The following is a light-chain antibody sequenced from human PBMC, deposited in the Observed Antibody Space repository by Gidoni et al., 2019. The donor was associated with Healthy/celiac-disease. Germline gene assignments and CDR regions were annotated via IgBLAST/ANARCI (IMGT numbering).Light chain of an antibody. CDR3: AAWDDSLNGQV. J-gene: IGLJ3*02. V-gene: IGLV1-36*01. CDR1: SSNIGNNA. CDR2: YDD. Sequence: SVLTQPPSVSDAPRQRVTISCSGSSSNIGNNAVNWYQQLPGKAPKLLIYYDDLLPSGVSDRFSGSKSGTSASRAISGLQSEDEADYYCAAWDDSLNGQVFGGGTKLTVL.